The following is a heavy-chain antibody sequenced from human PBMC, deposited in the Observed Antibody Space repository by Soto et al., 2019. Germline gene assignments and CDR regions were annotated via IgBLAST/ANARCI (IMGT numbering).Heavy chain of an antibody. J-gene: IGHJ3*02. CDR2: INKDGSIT. CDR1: GFTFSSYW. Sequence: LRLSCAASGFTFSSYWMQWVLQAPGKGPVCVSRINKDGSITTYADSVKGRFTISRDNAKNTLYLQMNSLRAEDTAVYYCANGAYYYDSSGYYQDAFDIWGQGTMVTVSS. D-gene: IGHD3-22*01. CDR3: ANGAYYYDSSGYYQDAFDI. V-gene: IGHV3-74*01.